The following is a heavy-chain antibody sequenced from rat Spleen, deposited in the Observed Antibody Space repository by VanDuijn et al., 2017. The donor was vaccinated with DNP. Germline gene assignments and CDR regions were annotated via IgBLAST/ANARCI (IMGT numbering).Heavy chain of an antibody. CDR2: ISPSGAYT. V-gene: IGHV5-19*01. Sequence: EVQLVDSGGGLVQPGRSLKLSCAASGFTFSDYGMHWIRQAPTKGPEWVASISPSGAYTYYRDSVKGRFTISRDNAKSTLYLQMDSLRSEDTATYYCTTDFERGYWGQGVMVTVSS. J-gene: IGHJ2*01. CDR3: TTDFERGY. D-gene: IGHD1-11*01. CDR1: GFTFSDYG.